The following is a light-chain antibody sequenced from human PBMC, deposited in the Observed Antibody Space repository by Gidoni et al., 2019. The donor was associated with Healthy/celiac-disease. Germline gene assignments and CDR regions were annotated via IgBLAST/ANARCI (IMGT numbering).Light chain of an antibody. Sequence: GDRVTITCRASQSISSWLAWYQQKPGKAPKLLIYDASSLESGVPSRFSGSGSGTEFTLTISSLQPDDFATYYCQQYNSQWTFGQGTKVEIK. V-gene: IGKV1-5*01. CDR1: QSISSW. CDR3: QQYNSQWT. CDR2: DAS. J-gene: IGKJ1*01.